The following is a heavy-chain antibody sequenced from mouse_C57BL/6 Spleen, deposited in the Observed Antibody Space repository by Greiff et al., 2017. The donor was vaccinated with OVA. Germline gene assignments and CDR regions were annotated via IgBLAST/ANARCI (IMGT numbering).Heavy chain of an antibody. Sequence: VKLQESGAELVKPGASVKISCKASGYAFSSYWMNWVKQRPGKGLEWIGQIYPGDGDTNYNGKFKGKATLTADKSSSTAYMQLSSLTSEDSAVYFCARGNYGGFAYWGQGTLVTVSA. J-gene: IGHJ3*01. V-gene: IGHV1-80*01. CDR3: ARGNYGGFAY. D-gene: IGHD2-1*01. CDR1: GYAFSSYW. CDR2: IYPGDGDT.